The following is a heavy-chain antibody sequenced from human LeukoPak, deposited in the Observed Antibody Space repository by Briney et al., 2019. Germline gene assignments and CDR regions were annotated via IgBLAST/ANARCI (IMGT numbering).Heavy chain of an antibody. J-gene: IGHJ6*02. D-gene: IGHD2-2*01. CDR3: ASEGYCSSTSCYYYYYYGMDV. Sequence: PGGSLSLSCAASGFTFSSYWMHWVRQAPGKGLVWVSRINSDGSSTSYADSVKGRFTISRGNAKNTLYLQMNNLRAEDTAVYYCASEGYCSSTSCYYYYYYGMDVWGQGTTVTVSS. V-gene: IGHV3-74*01. CDR2: INSDGSST. CDR1: GFTFSSYW.